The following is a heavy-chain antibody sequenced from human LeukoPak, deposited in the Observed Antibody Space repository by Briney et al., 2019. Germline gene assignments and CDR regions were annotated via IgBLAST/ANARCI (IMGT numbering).Heavy chain of an antibody. CDR3: ARGRTYYDFWSYHRSDAFDI. V-gene: IGHV1-69*05. Sequence: ASVKVSCKASGGTSSSYAISWVRQAPGQGLEWMGGIIPIFGTANYAQKFQGRVTITTDESTSTAYMELSSLRSEDTAVYYCARGRTYYDFWSYHRSDAFDIWGQGTMVTVSS. CDR2: IIPIFGTA. J-gene: IGHJ3*02. D-gene: IGHD3-3*01. CDR1: GGTSSSYA.